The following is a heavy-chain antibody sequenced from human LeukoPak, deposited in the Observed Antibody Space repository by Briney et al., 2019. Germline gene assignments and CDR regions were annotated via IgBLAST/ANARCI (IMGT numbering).Heavy chain of an antibody. Sequence: ASVKVSCKASGYTFTSYGISWVRQAPGQGLEWMGWISAYNGNTNYAQKLQGRVTITTDTSTSTDYMELRSLRSDDTAVYYCARDRYYDSSGYIGYWGQGTLVTVSS. J-gene: IGHJ4*02. CDR3: ARDRYYDSSGYIGY. CDR1: GYTFTSYG. CDR2: ISAYNGNT. V-gene: IGHV1-18*01. D-gene: IGHD3-22*01.